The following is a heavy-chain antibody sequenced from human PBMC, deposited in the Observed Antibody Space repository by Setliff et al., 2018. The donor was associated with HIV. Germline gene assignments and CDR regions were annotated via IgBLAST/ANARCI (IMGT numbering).Heavy chain of an antibody. J-gene: IGHJ6*02. D-gene: IGHD4-17*01. CDR3: ARDGDYNYYGMDV. CDR2: IYYSGST. Sequence: SETLSLTCTVSGDSISSYYWSWIRQPPGKGLEWIGYIYYSGSTNYNPSLKSRVTISVDTPKNQFSLKLSSVTAADTAVYYCARDGDYNYYGMDVWGQGTTVT. CDR1: GDSISSYY. V-gene: IGHV4-59*01.